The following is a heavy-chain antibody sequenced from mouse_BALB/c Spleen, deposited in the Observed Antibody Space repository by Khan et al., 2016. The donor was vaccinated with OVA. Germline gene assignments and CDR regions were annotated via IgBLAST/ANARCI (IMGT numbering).Heavy chain of an antibody. CDR2: ISYSGST. CDR3: ARTARINY. J-gene: IGHJ2*01. V-gene: IGHV3-2*02. CDR1: GYSITSGYG. D-gene: IGHD1-2*01. Sequence: EVQLVESGPGLVKPSQSLSLTCTVTGYSITSGYGWNWLRQLPGNKLEWMGNISYSGSTNYNPSLKSRISITRDTSKNQFYLQLNSVTTEDTARYYCARTARINYWGQGTTLTVSS.